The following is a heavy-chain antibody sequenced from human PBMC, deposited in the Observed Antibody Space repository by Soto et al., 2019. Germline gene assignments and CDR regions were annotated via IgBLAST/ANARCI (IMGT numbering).Heavy chain of an antibody. CDR1: GGSISSYY. Sequence: PSETLSLTCTVSGGSISSYYWSWIRQPPGKGLEWIGYIYYSGSTNHNSSLKSRVTISVDTSKNQFSLKLSSVTAADTAVYYCARHGYYDSSGDPYYYYGMDVWGQGTTVTVSS. CDR3: ARHGYYDSSGDPYYYYGMDV. V-gene: IGHV4-59*08. CDR2: IYYSGST. D-gene: IGHD3-22*01. J-gene: IGHJ6*02.